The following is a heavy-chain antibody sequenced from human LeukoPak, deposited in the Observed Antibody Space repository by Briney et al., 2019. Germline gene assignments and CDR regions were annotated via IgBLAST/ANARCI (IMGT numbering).Heavy chain of an antibody. Sequence: GGSLRLSCAASGFTFSSYAMSWVRQAPGKGLEWVSAISGSGGSTYYADSVKGRFTISRDNSRNTLYLQMNSLRAEDTAVYYCAKGQSSSSHFGAFDIWGQGTMVTVSS. V-gene: IGHV3-23*01. J-gene: IGHJ3*02. D-gene: IGHD6-6*01. CDR1: GFTFSSYA. CDR3: AKGQSSSSHFGAFDI. CDR2: ISGSGGST.